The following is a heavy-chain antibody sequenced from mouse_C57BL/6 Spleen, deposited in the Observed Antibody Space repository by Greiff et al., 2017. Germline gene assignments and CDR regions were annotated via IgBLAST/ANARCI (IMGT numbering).Heavy chain of an antibody. CDR1: GYTFTEYT. CDR2: FYPGSGSI. V-gene: IGHV1-62-2*01. D-gene: IGHD1-1*01. CDR3: ARHEGGNYGSIYNYFDY. J-gene: IGHJ2*01. Sequence: VQLQQSGAELVKPGASVKLSCKASGYTFTEYTIHWVKQRSGQGLEWIGWFYPGSGSIKYNEKFKDKATLTADKSSSTVYMELNRLTSEDSAVYFCARHEGGNYGSIYNYFDYWGQGTTLTVSS.